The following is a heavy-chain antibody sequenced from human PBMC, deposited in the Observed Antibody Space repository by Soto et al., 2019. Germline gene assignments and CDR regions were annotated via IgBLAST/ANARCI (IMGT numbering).Heavy chain of an antibody. J-gene: IGHJ4*02. V-gene: IGHV3-30*18. CDR1: RVAFSTYG. D-gene: IGHD3-10*01. Sequence: QVQLVESGGAVVQPGTSLRLSCAASRVAFSTYGVHWVRQAPGKGLEWVAILSYDGHNEYYTDSVKGRFTISRDTSRNTLYLQMDRLRSDDMTMYYCAKDRGFGEYLFDSWGQGTLVTVSS. CDR3: AKDRGFGEYLFDS. CDR2: LSYDGHNE.